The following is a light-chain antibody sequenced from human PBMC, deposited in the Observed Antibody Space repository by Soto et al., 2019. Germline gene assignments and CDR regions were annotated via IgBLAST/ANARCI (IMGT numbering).Light chain of an antibody. Sequence: QSVLTQPPSVSAAPGQKVTISCSGSSSNIGNNYVSWYQQLPGTAPKLLIYDNNKRPSGIPDRFSGSKSGTSATLGITGLQTGDEADYYCGTGDSSLSAGQVFGTGTKLTVL. J-gene: IGLJ1*01. CDR2: DNN. CDR3: GTGDSSLSAGQV. V-gene: IGLV1-51*01. CDR1: SSNIGNNY.